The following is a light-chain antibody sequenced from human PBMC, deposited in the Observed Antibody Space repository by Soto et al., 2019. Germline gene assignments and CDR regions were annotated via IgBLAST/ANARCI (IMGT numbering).Light chain of an antibody. CDR3: QQSGTSPQT. CDR1: QRVSSTC. J-gene: IGKJ1*01. V-gene: IGKV3-20*01. Sequence: EIVLTQSPGTLSLSPGERATLSCRASQRVSSTCLAWYRQKPGQAPRLLIYGASSRATGIPDRISGSGSGTDFTLTIDRLEHEDFAVYYCQQSGTSPQTFGQGTKVEIK. CDR2: GAS.